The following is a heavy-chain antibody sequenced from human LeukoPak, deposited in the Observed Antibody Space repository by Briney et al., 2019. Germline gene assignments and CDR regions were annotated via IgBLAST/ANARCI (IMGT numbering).Heavy chain of an antibody. Sequence: SETLSLTCTVSGGSISSSSYYWSWIRQPPGKGLEWIGYIYYSGSTSYNPSLKSRVTISVDTPKNQFSLKLSSVTAADTAVYHCARDQSGGYYFDYWGQGTLVTVSS. CDR2: IYYSGST. CDR3: ARDQSGGYYFDY. V-gene: IGHV4-61*01. J-gene: IGHJ4*02. CDR1: GGSISSSSYY. D-gene: IGHD3-10*01.